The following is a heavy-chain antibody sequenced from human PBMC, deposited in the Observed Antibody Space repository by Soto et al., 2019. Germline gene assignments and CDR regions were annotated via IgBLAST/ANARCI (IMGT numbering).Heavy chain of an antibody. V-gene: IGHV1-3*01. J-gene: IGHJ6*03. D-gene: IGHD3-3*01. CDR2: INVGNGNT. CDR1: GYTFTRFG. Sequence: ASVKVSCKASGYTFTRFGIHWVRQAPGQRLEWMGWINVGNGNTKYSEKLQGRVTISRDTSASTAYMELSSLRSEDTAVYYCARVDYDFWSGHYTDYYYYMDVWGKGTTVTVSS. CDR3: ARVDYDFWSGHYTDYYYYMDV.